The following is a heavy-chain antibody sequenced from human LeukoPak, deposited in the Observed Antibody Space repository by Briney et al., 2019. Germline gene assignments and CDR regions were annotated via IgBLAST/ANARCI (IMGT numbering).Heavy chain of an antibody. Sequence: GGSLRLSCATSGFTLTSYTMHWVRQAPGKGLEWVAVVSYDGTKISYADSVKGRFTMSRDISKNTLYLQMNNLKPEDSALYYCARDRVQIWSYVGTFDSWGQGTLVTVSS. D-gene: IGHD5-18*01. CDR3: ARDRVQIWSYVGTFDS. CDR1: GFTLTSYT. J-gene: IGHJ4*02. V-gene: IGHV3-30-3*01. CDR2: VSYDGTKI.